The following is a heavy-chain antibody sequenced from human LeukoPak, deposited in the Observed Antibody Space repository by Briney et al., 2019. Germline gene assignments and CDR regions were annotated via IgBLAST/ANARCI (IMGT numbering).Heavy chain of an antibody. CDR3: AILWFGELLSLHGYKNFDY. CDR1: EGTFSSYA. J-gene: IGHJ4*02. D-gene: IGHD3-10*01. Sequence: GASVKVSCKASEGTFSSYAISWVRQAPGQGLEWMGRIIPILGIANYAQKFQGRVTITADKSTSTAYMELSSLRSEDTAVYYCAILWFGELLSLHGYKNFDYWGQGTLVTVSS. V-gene: IGHV1-69*04. CDR2: IIPILGIA.